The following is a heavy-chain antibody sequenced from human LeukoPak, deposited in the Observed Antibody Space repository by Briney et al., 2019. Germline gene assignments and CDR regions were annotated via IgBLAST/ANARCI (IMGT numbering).Heavy chain of an antibody. CDR3: ARMGVAVAGTDGDWFDP. V-gene: IGHV4-59*01. D-gene: IGHD6-19*01. CDR1: GGSISSYY. J-gene: IGHJ5*02. Sequence: SETLSLTCTVSGGSISSYYWSWIRQPPGKGLEWIGYIYYSGSTNYNPSLKSRVTISVDASKNQFSLKLSSVTAADTAVYYCARMGVAVAGTDGDWFDPWGQGTLVTVSS. CDR2: IYYSGST.